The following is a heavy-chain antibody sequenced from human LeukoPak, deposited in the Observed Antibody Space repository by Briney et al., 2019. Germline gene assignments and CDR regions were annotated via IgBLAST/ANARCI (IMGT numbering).Heavy chain of an antibody. CDR2: IYYSGSA. V-gene: IGHV4-59*01. CDR1: AGSINNYY. D-gene: IGHD3-9*01. CDR3: AREHYDISTGYYFDC. J-gene: IGHJ4*02. Sequence: SETLSLTCTVSAGSINNYYWTWIRQPPGKGLEWIGNIYYSGSANYNPSLRSRVTISVDTSQNQFSLKLNSVTAADTAVYYCAREHYDISTGYYFDCWGQGTLVTVSS.